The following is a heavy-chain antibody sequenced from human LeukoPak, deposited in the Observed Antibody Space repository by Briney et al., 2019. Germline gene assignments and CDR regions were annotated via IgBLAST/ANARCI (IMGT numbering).Heavy chain of an antibody. J-gene: IGHJ1*01. CDR1: GFTFSSYD. CDR2: IGAGSGNT. CDR3: VDSSSLFQH. V-gene: IGHV3-23*01. Sequence: PGGSLRLSCAASGFTFSSYDMSWVRQAPGKGLEWVSGIGAGSGNTYYADSVKGRFTISRDNSKHTLYLQMNSLRVEDTAVYYCVDSSSLFQHWGQGTLVTVSS. D-gene: IGHD6-6*01.